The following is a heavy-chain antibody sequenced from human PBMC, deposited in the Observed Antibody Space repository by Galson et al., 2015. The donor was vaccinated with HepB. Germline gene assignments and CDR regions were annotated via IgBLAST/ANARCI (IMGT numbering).Heavy chain of an antibody. CDR2: ITGSGGRT. J-gene: IGHJ4*02. V-gene: IGHV3-23*01. CDR1: GFTFSSYA. D-gene: IGHD2-15*01. Sequence: SLRLSCAASGFTFSSYAMSWVRQAPGKGLEWVSGITGSGGRTYYADSVKGRFTISRDNSKNTLYLQMNSLRAEDTAVYYCAKGAKGDCSGGTCYFFRFDHWGQGALVTVSS. CDR3: AKGAKGDCSGGTCYFFRFDH.